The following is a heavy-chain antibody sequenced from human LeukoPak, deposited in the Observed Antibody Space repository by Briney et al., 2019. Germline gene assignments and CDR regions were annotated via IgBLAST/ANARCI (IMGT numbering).Heavy chain of an antibody. CDR3: ARGACPFLYNWFDP. CDR1: GGSFSGYY. Sequence: SETLSLTCAVYGGSFSGYYWSWIRQPPGKGLEWIGEINHSGSTNYNPSLKSRVTISVDTSKNQFSLKLSSVTAADTAVYYCARGACPFLYNWFDPWGQGTLVTVSS. CDR2: INHSGST. J-gene: IGHJ5*02. V-gene: IGHV4-34*01. D-gene: IGHD2/OR15-2a*01.